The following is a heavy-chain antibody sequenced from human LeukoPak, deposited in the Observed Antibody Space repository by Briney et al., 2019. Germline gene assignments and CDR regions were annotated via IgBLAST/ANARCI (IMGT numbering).Heavy chain of an antibody. CDR1: GFTFSSYA. J-gene: IGHJ4*02. V-gene: IGHV3-23*01. Sequence: GGSPRLSCEASGFTFSSYAMSWVRQAPGKGLEWVSGISGSAGNTYYADSVKGRFTISRDNSKNTLYLQMNSLRAEDTAVYYCAKDLRSAWYYFDDWGQGTLVTVSS. CDR3: AKDLRSAWYYFDD. D-gene: IGHD6-19*01. CDR2: ISGSAGNT.